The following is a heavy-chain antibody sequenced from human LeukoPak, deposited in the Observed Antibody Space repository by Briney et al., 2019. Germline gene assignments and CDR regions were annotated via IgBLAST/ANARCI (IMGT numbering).Heavy chain of an antibody. D-gene: IGHD5-18*01. CDR1: GFTFSTYS. CDR2: ISSRSTYI. J-gene: IGHJ4*02. V-gene: IGHV3-21*01. Sequence: GESLRLSCAASGFTFSTYSMNWVRQAPGKGLEWVSAISSRSTYIYYADSVKGRFTISRDNAKNSLYLQMDSLRAEDTALYFCSRLRGGGIQLWSDSWGRGTLVTVSS. CDR3: SRLRGGGIQLWSDS.